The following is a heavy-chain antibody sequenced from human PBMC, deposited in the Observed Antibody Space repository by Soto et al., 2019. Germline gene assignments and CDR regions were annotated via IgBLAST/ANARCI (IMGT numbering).Heavy chain of an antibody. CDR2: IKSKTDGGTT. Sequence: VQLVESGGGVVQPGRSLRLSCAASGFTFSNAWMSWVRQAPGKGLEWVGRIKSKTDGGTTHYAAPVKDRFTISRDDSKNTLYLQMNSLKTEDTAMYYCTTNYTTYHDFWSGYSYFDFWGQGTLVIVSS. CDR1: GFTFSNAW. V-gene: IGHV3-15*01. D-gene: IGHD3-3*01. CDR3: TTNYTTYHDFWSGYSYFDF. J-gene: IGHJ4*02.